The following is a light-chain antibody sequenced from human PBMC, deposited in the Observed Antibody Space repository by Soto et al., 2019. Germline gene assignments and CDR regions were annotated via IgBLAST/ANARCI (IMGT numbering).Light chain of an antibody. Sequence: DVVMTQSPDSLAVSLGERATIDCKSSQSVVQSSNKKNYVAWYQQKAGQPPNLLFYWASTRQSGVSDRFIGSGSGTDFTLTITSLQADDVAVYYCQQHFSPPITFGQGTKVDI. CDR3: QQHFSPPIT. CDR1: QSVVQSSNKKNY. CDR2: WAS. V-gene: IGKV4-1*01. J-gene: IGKJ1*01.